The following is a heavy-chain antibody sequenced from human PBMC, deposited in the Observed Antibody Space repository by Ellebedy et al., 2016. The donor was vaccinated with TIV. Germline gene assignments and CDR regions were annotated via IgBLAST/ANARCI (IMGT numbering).Heavy chain of an antibody. Sequence: SETLSLTXTVSGGSVSSGSYYWSWIRQPPGKGLEWIGEINHSGSTNYNPSLKSRVTISVDTSKNQFSLKLSSVTAADTAVYYCARGASYYDFWSGPLDYWGQGTLVTVSS. CDR2: INHSGST. V-gene: IGHV4-61*01. CDR1: GGSVSSGSYY. CDR3: ARGASYYDFWSGPLDY. D-gene: IGHD3-3*01. J-gene: IGHJ4*02.